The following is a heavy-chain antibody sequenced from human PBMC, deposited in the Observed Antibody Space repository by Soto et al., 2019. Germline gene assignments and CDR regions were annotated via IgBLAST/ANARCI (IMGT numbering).Heavy chain of an antibody. CDR1: GYTFTSNY. V-gene: IGHV1-46*01. Sequence: QVQLVQSGAEVKKPGASVKVSCKASGYTFTSNYLHWVRQAPGQGLEWMGIINPLGGSTSYAEKFRGRVTMTRDTSTSTLYMELSSLRSEDTAVYYCARSYENMGVFDIWGQGTMVTVSS. CDR2: INPLGGST. J-gene: IGHJ3*02. D-gene: IGHD1-26*01. CDR3: ARSYENMGVFDI.